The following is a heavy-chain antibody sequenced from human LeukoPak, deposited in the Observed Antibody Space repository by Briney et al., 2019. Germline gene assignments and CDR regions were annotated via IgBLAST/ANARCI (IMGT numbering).Heavy chain of an antibody. Sequence: SETLSLTCTVSGGSISSYYWSWIRQPAGKGLEWIGRIYTSGSTNYNPSLKSRATMSVDTSKNQFSLKLSSVTAADTAVYYCARRYDILTGYYWSERGYYFDYWGQGTLVTVSS. D-gene: IGHD3-9*01. J-gene: IGHJ4*02. CDR2: IYTSGST. V-gene: IGHV4-4*07. CDR1: GGSISSYY. CDR3: ARRYDILTGYYWSERGYYFDY.